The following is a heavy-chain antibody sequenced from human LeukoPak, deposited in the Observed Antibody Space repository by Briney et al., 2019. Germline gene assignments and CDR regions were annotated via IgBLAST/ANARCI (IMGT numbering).Heavy chain of an antibody. V-gene: IGHV1-69*05. D-gene: IGHD3-3*01. CDR2: IIPIFGTA. J-gene: IGHJ5*02. CDR3: ARSHVLRFLEWLHWFDP. CDR1: GYTFTSYG. Sequence: GASVKVSCKASGYTFTSYGISWVRQAPGQGLEWMGGIIPIFGTANYAQKFQGRVTITTDESTSTAYMELSSLRSEDTAVYYCARSHVLRFLEWLHWFDPWGQGTLVTVSS.